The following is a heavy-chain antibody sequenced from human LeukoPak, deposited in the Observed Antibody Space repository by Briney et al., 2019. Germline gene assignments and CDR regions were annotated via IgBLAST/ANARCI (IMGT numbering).Heavy chain of an antibody. V-gene: IGHV4-34*01. CDR2: INHSGST. J-gene: IGHJ5*02. CDR1: GGSFSGYY. CDR3: ARGKGWFDP. Sequence: SEILSLTCAVYGGSFSGYYWSWIRQPPGKGLEWIGEINHSGSTNYNPSLKSRVTISVDTSKNQFSLKLSSVTAADTAVYYCARGKGWFDPWGQGTLVTVSS.